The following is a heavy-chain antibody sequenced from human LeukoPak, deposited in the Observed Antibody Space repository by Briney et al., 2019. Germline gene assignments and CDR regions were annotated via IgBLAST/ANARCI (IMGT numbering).Heavy chain of an antibody. Sequence: GRSLRLSCAASGFTFSSYAMSWVRQAPGKGLEWVSAISGSGGSTYYADSVKGRFTISRDNSKNTLYLQMNSLRAEDTAVYYCAKAGQWLVYFDYWGQGTLVTVSS. CDR3: AKAGQWLVYFDY. CDR2: ISGSGGST. CDR1: GFTFSSYA. J-gene: IGHJ4*02. D-gene: IGHD6-19*01. V-gene: IGHV3-23*01.